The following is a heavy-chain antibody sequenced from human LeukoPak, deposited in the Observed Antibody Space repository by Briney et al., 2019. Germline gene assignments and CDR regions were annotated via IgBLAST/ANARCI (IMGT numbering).Heavy chain of an antibody. CDR2: IKGGADTT. J-gene: IGHJ4*02. D-gene: IGHD5-12*01. CDR1: GVSFSVYD. Sequence: GGSLRLSCAASGVSFSVYDMTWVRQAPGKGLEWLSVIKGGADTTYYADSVRGRFTISRDNAKTSLFLQMNSLRAEDTAVYYCARGPSGYHNTGGQGTLVTVSS. V-gene: IGHV3-48*03. CDR3: ARGPSGYHNT.